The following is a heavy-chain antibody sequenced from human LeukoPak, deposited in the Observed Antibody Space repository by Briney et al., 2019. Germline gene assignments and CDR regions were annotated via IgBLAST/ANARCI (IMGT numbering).Heavy chain of an antibody. J-gene: IGHJ4*02. D-gene: IGHD3-10*01. Sequence: GSLRLSCAASRFTFHDNDMVWLGQSPGNGLVWFFGINCDGDRKGYADSVKGRFTMSRDNAKESLYLQMTSRGAEETPLYSCGKRDYYGAGSPDFWGQGTLVTVSS. CDR1: RFTFHDND. CDR3: GKRDYYGAGSPDF. V-gene: IGHV3-20*04. CDR2: INCDGDRK.